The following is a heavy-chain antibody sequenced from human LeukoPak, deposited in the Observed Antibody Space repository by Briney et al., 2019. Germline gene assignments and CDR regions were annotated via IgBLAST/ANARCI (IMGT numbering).Heavy chain of an antibody. J-gene: IGHJ5*02. CDR3: ARRRSITMVRGVIWFDP. CDR2: IYTSGST. Sequence: SETLSLTCTVSGGSISSYYWSWIRQPAGKGLEWIGRIYTSGSTNYNPSLKSRVTISVDTSKNQFSLKLSSVTAADTAVYYCARRRSITMVRGVIWFDPWGQGTLVTVSS. D-gene: IGHD3-10*01. CDR1: GGSISSYY. V-gene: IGHV4-4*07.